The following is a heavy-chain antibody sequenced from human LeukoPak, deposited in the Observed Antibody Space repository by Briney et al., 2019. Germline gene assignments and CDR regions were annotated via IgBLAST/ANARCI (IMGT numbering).Heavy chain of an antibody. CDR1: GFTFSSYG. J-gene: IGHJ5*01. CDR3: ARDRYYGSGRGFDY. V-gene: IGHV3-33*01. D-gene: IGHD3-10*01. Sequence: PGRSLRLSCAASGFTFSSYGMHWVRQAPGKGLEWVAVIWYDGSNKYYADSVKGRFTISRDNSKNTLYLQMNSLRAEDTAVYYCARDRYYGSGRGFDYWGHGTLVTVSS. CDR2: IWYDGSNK.